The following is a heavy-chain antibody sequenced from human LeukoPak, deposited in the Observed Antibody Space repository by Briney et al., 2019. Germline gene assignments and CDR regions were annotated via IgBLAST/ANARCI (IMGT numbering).Heavy chain of an antibody. V-gene: IGHV4-39*07. CDR3: AKGAGGFSYYNWLDP. D-gene: IGHD5-18*01. CDR2: IYYSGTT. J-gene: IGHJ5*02. CDR1: GGSISSSPYY. Sequence: SETLSLTCTVSGGSISSSPYYWGWIRQPPGKGLEWIGSIYYSGTTHYSPSLESRVTISVDTSKNQFSLKLASVTAADTAIYYCAKGAGGFSYYNWLDPWGQGTLVTVSS.